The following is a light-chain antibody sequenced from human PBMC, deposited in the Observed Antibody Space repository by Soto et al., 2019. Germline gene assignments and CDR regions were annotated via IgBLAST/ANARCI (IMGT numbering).Light chain of an antibody. J-gene: IGLJ2*01. CDR1: SSNIGRNY. CDR3: AAWDDSLSGVV. CDR2: RNT. V-gene: IGLV1-47*01. Sequence: QSVLPQPPSASGTPGQRVTISCSGSSSNIGRNYVYWYQQLPGTAPKLLIYRNTQRPSGVPDRFSGSKSGTSASLAISGLRSEDEADYYCAAWDDSLSGVVFGGGTKLTVL.